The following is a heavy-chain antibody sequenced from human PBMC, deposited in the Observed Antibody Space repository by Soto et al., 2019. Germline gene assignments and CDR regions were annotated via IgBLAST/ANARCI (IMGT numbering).Heavy chain of an antibody. CDR1: GGSFSGYY. J-gene: IGHJ5*02. CDR3: AKTMAMVRGVKGWFDP. Sequence: QVQLQQWGAGLLKPSETLSLTCAVYGGSFSGYYWSWIRQPPGKGLEWIGEINHSGSTNYNPSLKSRVTISXXTXKXXFPLKLSSVTAADTAVYYCAKTMAMVRGVKGWFDPWGQGTLVTVSS. D-gene: IGHD3-10*01. V-gene: IGHV4-34*01. CDR2: INHSGST.